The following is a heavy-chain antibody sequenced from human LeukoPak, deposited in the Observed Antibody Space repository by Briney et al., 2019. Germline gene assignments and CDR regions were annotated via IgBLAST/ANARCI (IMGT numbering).Heavy chain of an antibody. Sequence: GGSLRLSCAASGFTLSSYEMNWVRQAPGKGLEWVSYISRSGRNTYYADSVKGRFTISRDNSKNTLYLQMNSLRAEDTAVYYCAKVIVAGYYFDYWGQGTLVTVS. CDR1: GFTLSSYE. J-gene: IGHJ4*02. D-gene: IGHD5-12*01. V-gene: IGHV3-23*01. CDR2: ISRSGRNT. CDR3: AKVIVAGYYFDY.